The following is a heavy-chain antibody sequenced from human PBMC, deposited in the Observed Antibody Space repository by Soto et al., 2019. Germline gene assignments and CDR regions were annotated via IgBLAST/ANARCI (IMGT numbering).Heavy chain of an antibody. CDR3: AKWAIITHWYFDL. Sequence: QVQLVESGGGVVQPGRSLRLSCAASGFTFSSYGMHWVRQAPGKGLGWVAVISYDGSNKYYADSVKGRFTISRDNSKNTLYLQMNSLRAEDTAVYYCAKWAIITHWYFDLWGRGTLVTVSS. J-gene: IGHJ2*01. D-gene: IGHD1-20*01. CDR1: GFTFSSYG. V-gene: IGHV3-30*18. CDR2: ISYDGSNK.